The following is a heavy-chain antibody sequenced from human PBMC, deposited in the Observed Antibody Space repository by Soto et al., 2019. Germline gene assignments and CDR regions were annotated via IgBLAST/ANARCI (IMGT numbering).Heavy chain of an antibody. V-gene: IGHV3-30-3*01. Sequence: QVQLVESGGGVVQPGRSLRLSCAASGFTFSSYAMHWVRQAPGKGLEWVAVISYDGSNKYYADSVKGRFTISRDNSKNTLYLQMNSLRAEDTTVYYCARGFCCGGSCCYYYYGMDVWGQGTTVTVSS. J-gene: IGHJ6*02. CDR3: ARGFCCGGSCCYYYYGMDV. CDR2: ISYDGSNK. D-gene: IGHD2-15*01. CDR1: GFTFSSYA.